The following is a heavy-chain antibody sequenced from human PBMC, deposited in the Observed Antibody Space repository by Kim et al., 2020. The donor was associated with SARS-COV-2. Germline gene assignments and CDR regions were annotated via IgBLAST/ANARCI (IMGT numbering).Heavy chain of an antibody. D-gene: IGHD6-19*01. J-gene: IGHJ3*01. CDR2: SCYIRNT. Sequence: SETLSLTCTVSGGSLSSYSYYWIWICQPTGMGRVWIVSSCYIRNTNYNPSLKSSVSISADTNKFPFSLKSVSVTAAATADYYCPRHQRYRSGTYDAF. CDR1: GGSLSSYSYY. V-gene: IGHV4-39*01. CDR3: PRHQRYRSGTYDAF.